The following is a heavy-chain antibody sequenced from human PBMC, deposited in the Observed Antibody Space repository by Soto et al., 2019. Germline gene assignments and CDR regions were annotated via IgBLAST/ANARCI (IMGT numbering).Heavy chain of an antibody. J-gene: IGHJ5*02. CDR3: ARGYCSSTSCYSWFDP. D-gene: IGHD2-2*01. CDR2: IYHSGST. CDR1: GGSISSSNW. Sequence: SETLSLTCAVSGGSISSSNWWSWVRQPPGKGLEWIGEIYHSGSTNYNPSLKSRVTISVDKSKNQFSLKLSSVTAADTAVYYCARGYCSSTSCYSWFDPWGQGTLVTVSS. V-gene: IGHV4-4*02.